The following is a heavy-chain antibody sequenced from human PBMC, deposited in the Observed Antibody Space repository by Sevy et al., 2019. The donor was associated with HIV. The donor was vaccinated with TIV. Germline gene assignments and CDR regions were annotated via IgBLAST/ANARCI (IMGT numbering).Heavy chain of an antibody. Sequence: GGSLRLSCAASGFTFSDYGMNWFRQAPGRGLEWVAVISYDGSNKYYSDSVKGQFTNSRNNSKDTMFLQMNSLRAEDTAVYYCANVRCRFCSGRSSYYFDNCGQGTLVTAAS. CDR2: ISYDGSNK. V-gene: IGHV3-30*18. CDR3: ANVRCRFCSGRSSYYFDN. J-gene: IGHJ4*02. CDR1: GFTFSDYG. D-gene: IGHD2-15*01.